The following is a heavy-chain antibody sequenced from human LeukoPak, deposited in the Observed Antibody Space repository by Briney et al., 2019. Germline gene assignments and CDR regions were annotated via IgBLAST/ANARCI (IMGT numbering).Heavy chain of an antibody. CDR3: ATVSIFGVVIRDDAFDI. CDR2: FDPEDGET. CDR1: GYTLTELS. Sequence: ASVKVSCKVSGYTLTELSMHWVRQAPGKGLEWMGGFDPEDGETIYAQKFQGRVTMTEDTSTDTAYMELSSLRSEDTAVYYCATVSIFGVVIRDDAFDIWGQGTMVTVSS. D-gene: IGHD3-3*01. J-gene: IGHJ3*02. V-gene: IGHV1-24*01.